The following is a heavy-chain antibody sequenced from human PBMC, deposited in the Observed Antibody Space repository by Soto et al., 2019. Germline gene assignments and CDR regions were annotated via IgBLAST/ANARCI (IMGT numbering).Heavy chain of an antibody. CDR3: AREGPLLAKMFDY. CDR2: INPNDTYT. Sequence: QVQLVQSGAEVKKPGASVKVSCKASGYTFTSNYMHWVRQAPGQGLEWMGAINPNDTYTVYAQRFQGRLTMTRDTSTSTVYMELSSLTSDDTAVYYCAREGPLLAKMFDYWGQGTLVTVSS. V-gene: IGHV1-46*01. CDR1: GYTFTSNY. D-gene: IGHD1-26*01. J-gene: IGHJ4*02.